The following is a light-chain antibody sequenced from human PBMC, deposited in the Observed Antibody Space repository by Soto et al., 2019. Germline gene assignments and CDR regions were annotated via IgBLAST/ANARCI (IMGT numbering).Light chain of an antibody. J-gene: IGLJ3*02. CDR2: EVS. CDR3: SSYTSSSTRV. V-gene: IGLV2-14*01. CDR1: ISDVGGYNY. Sequence: QSALTQPASVSGSPGQSITISCTGTISDVGGYNYVSWYQQHPGKAPKLMIYEVSNRPSGVSNRFSGSKSGNTASLTISGIQAEDEADYYCSSYTSSSTRVFGGGTKLTVL.